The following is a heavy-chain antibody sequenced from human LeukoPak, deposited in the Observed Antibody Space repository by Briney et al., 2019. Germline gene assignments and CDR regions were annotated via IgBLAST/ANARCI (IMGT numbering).Heavy chain of an antibody. CDR3: ARISALLAYFDY. CDR2: INTDGSSI. J-gene: IGHJ4*02. Sequence: GGSLRLSCAASEFTISSYWMHWVRQAPGKGLVWVSRINTDGSSISYADSVKGRFTISRDNAKNTVYLQMNSLRAEDTAVYYCARISALLAYFDYWGQGTLVTVSS. CDR1: EFTISSYW. D-gene: IGHD2-15*01. V-gene: IGHV3-74*01.